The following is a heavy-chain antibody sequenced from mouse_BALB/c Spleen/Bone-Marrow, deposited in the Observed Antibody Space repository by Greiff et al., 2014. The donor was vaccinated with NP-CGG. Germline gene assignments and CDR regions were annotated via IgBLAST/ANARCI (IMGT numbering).Heavy chain of an antibody. D-gene: IGHD1-1*01. J-gene: IGHJ2*01. CDR2: ISSGSSTI. CDR3: ARSGSSSGYFDY. Sequence: VQLKESGGGLVQPGGSRKLSCAASGFTFSSFGMHWVRQAPEKGLEWVAYISSGSSTIYYADTVMGRFTISRDNPKNTLFLQMTSLRSEDTAMYYCARSGSSSGYFDYWGRGTTLTVSS. CDR1: GFTFSSFG. V-gene: IGHV5-17*02.